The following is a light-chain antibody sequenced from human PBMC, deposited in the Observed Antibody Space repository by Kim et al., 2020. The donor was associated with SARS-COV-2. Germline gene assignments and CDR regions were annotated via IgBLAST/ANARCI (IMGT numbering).Light chain of an antibody. CDR3: EPSYTTSST. CDR2: AAS. Sequence: DIQITQSPSSLSASVGARVTITCRASQSISSQLNWYEQKPGKAPKLLIYAASRLQSGVPSRFSGSGSGTDFTLTISSLQPEDFATYYCEPSYTTSSTLGGGAKPEIK. CDR1: QSISSQ. J-gene: IGKJ2*02. V-gene: IGKV1-39*01.